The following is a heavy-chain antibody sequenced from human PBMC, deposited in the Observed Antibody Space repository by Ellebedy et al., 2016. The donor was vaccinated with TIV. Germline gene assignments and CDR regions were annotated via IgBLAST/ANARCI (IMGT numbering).Heavy chain of an antibody. CDR2: ISSSSSYT. Sequence: GESLKISXAASGFTFSDYYMSWIRQAPGKGLEWVSYISSSSSYTNYADSVKGRFTISRDNAKNSLYLQMNSLRAEDTALYYCAKDSRIAFDIWGQGTMVTVSS. CDR1: GFTFSDYY. V-gene: IGHV3-11*05. J-gene: IGHJ3*02. CDR3: AKDSRIAFDI.